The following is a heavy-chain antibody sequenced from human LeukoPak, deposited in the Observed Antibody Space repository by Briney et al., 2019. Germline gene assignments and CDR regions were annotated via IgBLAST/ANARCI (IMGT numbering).Heavy chain of an antibody. J-gene: IGHJ3*02. V-gene: IGHV3-13*01. CDR1: GFTFSSYD. CDR2: IGTAGDT. CDR3: ARSGAYGDYFAFDI. Sequence: GGTLRLSCAASGFTFSSYDMPWVRQATGKGLEWVSAIGTAGDTYYPGSVKGRFTISRENAKNSLYLQMNSLRAGDTAVYYCARSGAYGDYFAFDIWGQGTMVTVSS. D-gene: IGHD4-17*01.